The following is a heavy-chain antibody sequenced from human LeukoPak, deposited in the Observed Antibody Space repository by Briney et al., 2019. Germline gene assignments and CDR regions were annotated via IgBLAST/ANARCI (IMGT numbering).Heavy chain of an antibody. V-gene: IGHV4-59*01. CDR2: ISYSGST. Sequence: PSETLSLTCTVSGGSISSYYWSWIRQPPGKGPEWIGYISYSGSTNYNPSIKSRVTISVDTSKNQFSLKLSSVTAADTAVYYCARGRLGGSGSYYNVLDYWGQGTLVTVSS. D-gene: IGHD3-10*01. CDR1: GGSISSYY. J-gene: IGHJ4*02. CDR3: ARGRLGGSGSYYNVLDY.